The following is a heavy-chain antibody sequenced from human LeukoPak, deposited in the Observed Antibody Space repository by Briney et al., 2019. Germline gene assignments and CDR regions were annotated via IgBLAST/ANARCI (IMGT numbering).Heavy chain of an antibody. J-gene: IGHJ4*02. CDR2: MSPNSGNT. V-gene: IGHV1-8*01. CDR3: ARMMERTSDPFDY. Sequence: ASVTVSCKASGYTFTSYDINWVRQAPGQGLEWMGWMSPNSGNTGYAQKFQGRVTMTRNTSISTAYMELSSLRSEDTAVYYCARMMERTSDPFDYWGQGTLVTVSS. D-gene: IGHD1-26*01. CDR1: GYTFTSYD.